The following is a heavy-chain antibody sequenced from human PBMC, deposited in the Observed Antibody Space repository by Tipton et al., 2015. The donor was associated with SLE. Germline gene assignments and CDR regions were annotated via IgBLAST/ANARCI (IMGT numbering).Heavy chain of an antibody. D-gene: IGHD3-10*01. J-gene: IGHJ5*02. CDR1: GDSISSAPSSGSYY. Sequence: TLSLTCTVSGDSISSAPSSGSYYWNWIRQPAGKGLEWIGRIYTSGSTNYNPSLKSRLTISVDTSKNQFSLKLTSVTAADTAVYYCARVKGSGKGNWFDPWGQGTLVTVSS. CDR2: IYTSGST. V-gene: IGHV4-61*02. CDR3: ARVKGSGKGNWFDP.